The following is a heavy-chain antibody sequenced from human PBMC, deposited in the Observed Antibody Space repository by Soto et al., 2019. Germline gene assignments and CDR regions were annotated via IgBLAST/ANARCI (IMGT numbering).Heavy chain of an antibody. Sequence: GGSLRLSCAASGSHFSSYSMNWVRQAPGKGLEWVSCFSSSSSYIYYADSVKGRFTISRDNAKNSLYLQMNSLRAEDTAVYYCARDGFRALSVVTDHDYYYYGMDVWGQGTTVTVSS. CDR3: ARDGFRALSVVTDHDYYYYGMDV. J-gene: IGHJ6*02. V-gene: IGHV3-21*01. CDR2: FSSSSSYI. CDR1: GSHFSSYS. D-gene: IGHD3-22*01.